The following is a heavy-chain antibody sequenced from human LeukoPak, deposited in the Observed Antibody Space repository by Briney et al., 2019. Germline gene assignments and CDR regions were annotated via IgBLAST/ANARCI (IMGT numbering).Heavy chain of an antibody. V-gene: IGHV3-15*01. CDR3: TTDRKELENH. CDR2: IRANAEGGTA. J-gene: IGHJ5*02. Sequence: GGSLRLSCAGSGFSFSSAWMTWVRQAPGKGLGWVGRIRANAEGGTADYAAPVKGRFTISRDDSENTLYLQMSSLKIEDTATYYCTTDRKELENHWGQGTLVTVSS. CDR1: GFSFSSAW. D-gene: IGHD1-7*01.